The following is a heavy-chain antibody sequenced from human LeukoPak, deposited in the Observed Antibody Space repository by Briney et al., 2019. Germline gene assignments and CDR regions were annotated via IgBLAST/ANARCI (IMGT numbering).Heavy chain of an antibody. CDR3: ARMDYHDNTGTNWFDP. J-gene: IGHJ5*02. D-gene: IGHD3-22*01. Sequence: GSVKVSCKASGYSFSNYHIHWVRQATGQRLEWMGWMNPNSGDTGYAQKFQGRVTITRNISISTAYMELSSLRSDDTAIYYCARMDYHDNTGTNWFDPWGQGTLVTVSS. CDR1: GYSFSNYH. CDR2: MNPNSGDT. V-gene: IGHV1-8*03.